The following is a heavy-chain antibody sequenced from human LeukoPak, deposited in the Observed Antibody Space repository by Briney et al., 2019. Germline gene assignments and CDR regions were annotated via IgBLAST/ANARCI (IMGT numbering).Heavy chain of an antibody. D-gene: IGHD3-22*01. CDR2: ISGSGGST. Sequence: RAGGSLRLSCAASGFTFSSYAMSWVRQAPGKGLEWVSAISGSGGSTYYADSVKGRFTISRDNSKNTLYLQMNSLRAEDTAVYYCAKEPSDSSGNSGGQNPSDYWGQGTLVTVSS. CDR1: GFTFSSYA. J-gene: IGHJ4*02. V-gene: IGHV3-23*01. CDR3: AKEPSDSSGNSGGQNPSDY.